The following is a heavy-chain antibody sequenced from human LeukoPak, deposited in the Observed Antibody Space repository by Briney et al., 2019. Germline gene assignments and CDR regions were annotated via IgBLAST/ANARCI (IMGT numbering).Heavy chain of an antibody. CDR3: ARMQTYHYDCSGYCIDY. Sequence: GGSLRLSCAASGFTFSNYWMHWVRHAPGKGLVWVSRVNSDGTSTTYADSVKGRFTISRDNAKNTLYLQMNSLSTEDTAVYYCARMQTYHYDCSGYCIDYWGQGTLVTVSS. CDR2: VNSDGTST. D-gene: IGHD3-22*01. CDR1: GFTFSNYW. V-gene: IGHV3-74*01. J-gene: IGHJ4*02.